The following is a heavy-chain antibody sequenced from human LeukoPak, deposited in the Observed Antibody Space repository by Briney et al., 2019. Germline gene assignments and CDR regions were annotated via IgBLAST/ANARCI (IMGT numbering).Heavy chain of an antibody. V-gene: IGHV3-53*01. J-gene: IGHJ4*02. CDR1: GFTVSNSY. D-gene: IGHD2-15*01. CDR2: IYSGGST. Sequence: GGSLRLSCAASGFTVSNSYMSWVRQAPGKGLEWVSIIYSGGSTYYADSVKGRFTISRDSSKNTLYLQMNSLRAEDTAVYYCARAPGYCSGGSCYSLLDYWGQGTLVTVSS. CDR3: ARAPGYCSGGSCYSLLDY.